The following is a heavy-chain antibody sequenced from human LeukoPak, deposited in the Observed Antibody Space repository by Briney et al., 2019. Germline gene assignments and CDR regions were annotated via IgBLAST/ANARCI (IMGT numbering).Heavy chain of an antibody. CDR2: TSSDGSDK. CDR3: AKDSWNDLLPLDY. Sequence: GGSLRLSCAAPGFTFSAYAMHWVRQAPGKGLEWVSVISSVTSSDGSDKNYAESVRGRVTISRDNSKNTLYLQMNSLRAEDTAVYYCAKDSWNDLLPLDYWGQGTLVTVSS. V-gene: IGHV3-30*04. D-gene: IGHD1-1*01. J-gene: IGHJ4*02. CDR1: GFTFSAYA.